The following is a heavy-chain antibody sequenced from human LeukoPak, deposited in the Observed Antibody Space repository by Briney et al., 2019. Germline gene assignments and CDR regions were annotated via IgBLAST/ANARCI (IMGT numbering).Heavy chain of an antibody. J-gene: IGHJ4*02. D-gene: IGHD3-3*01. CDR3: AKDARVRDYDFWSGYSFFDY. V-gene: IGHV3-23*01. CDR2: ISGRGGSI. Sequence: GGSLRLSCAASGFTFSSYAMNWVRQAPGKGLEWVSGISGRGGSIYYEDSVTGRFTMSRDNSKNTLYLQVDSLRAEDTAVYYCAKDARVRDYDFWSGYSFFDYWGQGTLVTVSS. CDR1: GFTFSSYA.